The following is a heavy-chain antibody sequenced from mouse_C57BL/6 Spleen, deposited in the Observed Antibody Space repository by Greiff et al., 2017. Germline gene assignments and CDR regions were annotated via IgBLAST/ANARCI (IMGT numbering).Heavy chain of an antibody. CDR3: ARSYDYGYAMDY. D-gene: IGHD2-4*01. Sequence: QVQLQESGAELARPGASVKLSCKASGYTFTSYGISWVKQRTGQGLEWIGEIYPRSGNTYYNEKFKGKATLTTDKSSSTAYMELRSLTSEDSAVYFCARSYDYGYAMDYWGQGTSVTVSS. J-gene: IGHJ4*01. CDR2: IYPRSGNT. V-gene: IGHV1-81*01. CDR1: GYTFTSYG.